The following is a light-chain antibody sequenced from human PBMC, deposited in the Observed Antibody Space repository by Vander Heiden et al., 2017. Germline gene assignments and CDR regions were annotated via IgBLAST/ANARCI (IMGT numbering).Light chain of an antibody. Sequence: DIQMTQSPSSLSTSVGDSVTITCQASQDISNYLKWYQQKPGKAPKLLIYAASNLETGVPSRFNGSGSGTDFTFTITTLQPEDIAIYYCQQYNRVPYTFGQGTKLVIK. V-gene: IGKV1-33*01. CDR2: AAS. CDR3: QQYNRVPYT. CDR1: QDISNY. J-gene: IGKJ2*01.